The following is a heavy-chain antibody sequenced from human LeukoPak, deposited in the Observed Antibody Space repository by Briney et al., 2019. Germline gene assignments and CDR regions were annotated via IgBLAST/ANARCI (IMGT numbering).Heavy chain of an antibody. CDR2: IYYSGST. J-gene: IGHJ5*02. V-gene: IGHV4-31*03. CDR3: ARDGAIGASLDP. Sequence: NSSETLSLTCTVSGGSISSGGYYWSWIRQHPGKGLEWIGYIYYSGSTYYNPSLKSRVTISVDTSKNQFSLKLSSETAADTAVYYCARDGAIGASLDPWGQGTLVTVSS. CDR1: GGSISSGGYY. D-gene: IGHD4/OR15-4a*01.